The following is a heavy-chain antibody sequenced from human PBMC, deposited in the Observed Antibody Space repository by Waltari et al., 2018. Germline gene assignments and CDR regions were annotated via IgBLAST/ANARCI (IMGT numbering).Heavy chain of an antibody. Sequence: QPQLVQSGPEVKKPGASVKVSCTASDYTFTNYGSSWVRQGPGQGLEWIGWISTRYSDHLNLAQKFQCRVTMTTDTSTSTAYMEVRSLTSDDTAVYYCARDRGVGVDTFDYWGQGTRVTVSS. CDR2: ISTRYSDHL. CDR1: DYTFTNYG. CDR3: ARDRGVGVDTFDY. J-gene: IGHJ4*02. D-gene: IGHD3-10*01. V-gene: IGHV1-18*01.